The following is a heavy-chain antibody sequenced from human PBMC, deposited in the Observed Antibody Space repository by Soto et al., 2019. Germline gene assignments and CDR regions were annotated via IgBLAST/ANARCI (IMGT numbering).Heavy chain of an antibody. CDR1: GGSISSYY. J-gene: IGHJ4*02. D-gene: IGHD3-10*01. Sequence: SETLSLTCTVSGGSISSYYWSWIRQPPGKGLEWIGYIYYSGSTNYNPSLKSRVTISVDTSKNQFSLKLSSVTAADTAVYYCARDYYGSGSPPLGYWGQGTRVTVSS. CDR3: ARDYYGSGSPPLGY. CDR2: IYYSGST. V-gene: IGHV4-59*01.